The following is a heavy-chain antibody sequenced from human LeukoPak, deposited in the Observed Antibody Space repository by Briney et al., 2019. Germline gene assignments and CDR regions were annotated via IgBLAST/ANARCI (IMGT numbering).Heavy chain of an antibody. CDR3: ARDRFGAAVGFDY. J-gene: IGHJ4*02. D-gene: IGHD6-13*01. Sequence: SETLSLTCAVYGGSFSGYYWSWIRQPPGKGLEWIGEINHSGSTNYNPSLKSRVTISVDKSKNQFSLKLSSVTAADTAVYYCARDRFGAAVGFDYWGQGTLVTVSS. CDR1: GGSFSGYY. V-gene: IGHV4-34*01. CDR2: INHSGST.